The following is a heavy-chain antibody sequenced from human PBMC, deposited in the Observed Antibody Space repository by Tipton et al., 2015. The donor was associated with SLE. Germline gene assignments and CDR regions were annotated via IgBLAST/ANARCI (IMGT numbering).Heavy chain of an antibody. D-gene: IGHD3-22*01. CDR3: ARDEYRYDTTGYHLLGHFDF. Sequence: TLSLTCAVSGGSVNSAGYSWSWIRQPPGKGLEWIGTVYYTGNTFYNPSPKSRVTISVDTSKNQFSLNLSSVTAADTAVYYCARDEYRYDTTGYHLLGHFDFWGQGTLVTVSS. CDR1: GGSVNSAGYS. V-gene: IGHV4-30-2*03. CDR2: VYYTGNT. J-gene: IGHJ4*02.